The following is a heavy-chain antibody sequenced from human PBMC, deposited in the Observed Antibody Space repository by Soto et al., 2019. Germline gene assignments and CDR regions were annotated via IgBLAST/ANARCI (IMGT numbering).Heavy chain of an antibody. V-gene: IGHV1-3*01. CDR1: GYTFTSYA. D-gene: IGHD2-2*01. Sequence: ASVKVSCKAYGYTFTSYAMHWVRQAPGQRLEWMGTIYAGNGNTNYAQKLQGRVTMTTDTSTSTAYMELRSLRSDDTAVYYCARETSYSTSWNDAFDIWGQGTMVTVSS. CDR2: IYAGNGNT. CDR3: ARETSYSTSWNDAFDI. J-gene: IGHJ3*02.